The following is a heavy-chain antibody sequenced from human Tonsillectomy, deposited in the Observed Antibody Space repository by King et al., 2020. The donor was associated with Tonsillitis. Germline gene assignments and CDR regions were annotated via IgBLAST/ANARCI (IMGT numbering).Heavy chain of an antibody. CDR3: ARLLKSGGTYNYYYYGRDV. V-gene: IGHV1-18*04. CDR2: INAYNGNT. Sequence: QLVQSGAEVKRPGASVKVSCKASGYTFTNYGISWVRQAPGQGLEWMGWINAYNGNTNYAQRLQGRVTMTTDTSTTTAYMELRSLRSDDTAVYYCARLLKSGGTYNYYYYGRDVWGQGTTVTVSS. D-gene: IGHD1-26*01. J-gene: IGHJ6*02. CDR1: GYTFTNYG.